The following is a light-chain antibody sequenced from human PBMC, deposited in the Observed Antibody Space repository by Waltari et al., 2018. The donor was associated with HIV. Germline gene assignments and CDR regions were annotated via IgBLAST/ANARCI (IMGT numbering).Light chain of an antibody. CDR2: GAS. CDR3: QQRSNWLSLS. J-gene: IGKJ4*01. CDR1: QSVSTY. Sequence: EIVLTQSPATLSLSPGERATLSCRASQSVSTYLAWYQQRPGQAPRLLIYGASNRATGIPVRFSGIGSGTDFTLTISSLEPEDFAVYYCQQRSNWLSLSFGGGTKVEIK. V-gene: IGKV3-11*01.